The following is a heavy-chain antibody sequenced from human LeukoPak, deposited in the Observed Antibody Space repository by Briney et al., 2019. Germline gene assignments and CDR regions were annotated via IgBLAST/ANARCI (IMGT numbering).Heavy chain of an antibody. CDR3: ARGDIDY. CDR2: MNPNSGNT. CDR1: GYTFTSYY. V-gene: IGHV1-8*02. D-gene: IGHD2-15*01. J-gene: IGHJ4*02. Sequence: ASVKVSCKASGYTFTSYYMHWVRQAPGQGLEWMGWMNPNSGNTGYAQKFQGRVTMTRNTSISTAYMELSSLRSEDTAVYYCARGDIDYWGQGTLVTVSS.